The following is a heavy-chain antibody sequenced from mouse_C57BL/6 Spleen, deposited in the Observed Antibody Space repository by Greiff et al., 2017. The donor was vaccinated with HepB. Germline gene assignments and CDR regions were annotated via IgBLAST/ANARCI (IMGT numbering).Heavy chain of an antibody. CDR2: IHPSDSDT. D-gene: IGHD1-1*01. Sequence: QVQLQQPGAELVKPGASVKVSCKASGYTFTSYWMHWVKQRPGQGLEWIGRIHPSDSDTNYNQKFKGKATLTVDKSSRTAYMQRSSLTSEDSAVYYCARTPPDYGHFDYWGQGTTLTVSS. CDR1: GYTFTSYW. J-gene: IGHJ2*01. CDR3: ARTPPDYGHFDY. V-gene: IGHV1-74*01.